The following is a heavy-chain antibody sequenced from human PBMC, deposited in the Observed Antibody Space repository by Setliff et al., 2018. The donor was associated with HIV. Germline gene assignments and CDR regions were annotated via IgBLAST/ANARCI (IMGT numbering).Heavy chain of an antibody. CDR2: VYSTGSI. CDR3: ARAEGDAYNSLPYFDS. D-gene: IGHD1-1*01. J-gene: IGHJ4*02. V-gene: IGHV4-59*01. CDR1: GGPMSRFY. Sequence: PSETLSLTCTVSGGPMSRFYWTWIRQPPGKGLEWIGFVYSTGSINYSPSFRGRLTISLDTSENQFSLHLTSVTAADTAVYYCARAEGDAYNSLPYFDSWGPGALVTVSS.